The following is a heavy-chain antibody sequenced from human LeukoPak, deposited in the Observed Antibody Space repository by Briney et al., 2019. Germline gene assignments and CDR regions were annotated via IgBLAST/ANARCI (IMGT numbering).Heavy chain of an antibody. D-gene: IGHD5-24*01. Sequence: GASVKVSCKASGYTFTGYYMHWVRQAPGQGLEWMGWISAYNGNTNYAQKLQGRVTMTTDTSTSTAYMELRSLRSDDTAVYYCARDRDISYYYYYYYMDVWGKGTTVTVSS. J-gene: IGHJ6*03. CDR2: ISAYNGNT. V-gene: IGHV1-18*04. CDR1: GYTFTGYY. CDR3: ARDRDISYYYYYYYMDV.